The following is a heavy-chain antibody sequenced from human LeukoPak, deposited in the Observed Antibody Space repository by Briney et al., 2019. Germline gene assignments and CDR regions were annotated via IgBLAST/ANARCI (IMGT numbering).Heavy chain of an antibody. CDR2: IYYSGST. CDR1: GGSISSGGYY. V-gene: IGHV4-31*03. Sequence: SQALSLTCTVSGGSISSGGYYWSWIRQHPGKGLEWIGYIYYSGSTYYNPSLKSRVTISVDTSKNQFSLKLSSVTAADTAVYYCARCSGSYISPFDIWGQGTMVTVSS. D-gene: IGHD1-26*01. J-gene: IGHJ3*02. CDR3: ARCSGSYISPFDI.